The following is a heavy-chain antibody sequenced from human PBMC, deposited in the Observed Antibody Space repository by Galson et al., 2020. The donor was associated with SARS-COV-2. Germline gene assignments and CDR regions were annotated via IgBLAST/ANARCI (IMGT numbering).Heavy chain of an antibody. J-gene: IGHJ3*02. V-gene: IGHV3-13*01. Sequence: GGSLRLSCAASGFTFSSYDMHWVRQATGKGLEWVSAIGTAGDTYYPGSVKGRFTISRENAKNSLYLQMNSLRAGDTAVYYCARGGAYCSGGSCRILGDAFDILGQGTMVTVSS. CDR1: GFTFSSYD. CDR2: IGTAGDT. CDR3: ARGGAYCSGGSCRILGDAFDI. D-gene: IGHD2-15*01.